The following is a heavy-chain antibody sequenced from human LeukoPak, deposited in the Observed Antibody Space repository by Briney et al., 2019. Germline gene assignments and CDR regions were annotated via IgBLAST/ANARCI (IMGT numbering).Heavy chain of an antibody. CDR1: GGSISSSNYY. CDR2: IYYSGST. D-gene: IGHD1-26*01. Sequence: SETLSLTCTVSGGSISSSNYYWGWIRQPPGKGLEWIGSIYYSGSTYYNSSLKSRVTISVDTSKNQFSLKLNSVTAADTGVYYCARSPPPGATAYGAVDSWGRGTQVTVSS. CDR3: ARSPPPGATAYGAVDS. V-gene: IGHV4-39*01. J-gene: IGHJ5*01.